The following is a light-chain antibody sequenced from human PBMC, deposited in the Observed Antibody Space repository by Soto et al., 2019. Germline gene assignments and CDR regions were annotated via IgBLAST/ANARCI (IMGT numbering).Light chain of an antibody. CDR1: QSVSSY. Sequence: EIVFTQSPATLSFSPGERATLSFRASQSVSSYLAWYHQKPGQAPRLLIHSASSRATGIPDRFSASETGTDFTLTISRLEPEDFAVYYCQQYSASPRTFGQGTKVDI. CDR3: QQYSASPRT. J-gene: IGKJ1*01. CDR2: SAS. V-gene: IGKV3-20*01.